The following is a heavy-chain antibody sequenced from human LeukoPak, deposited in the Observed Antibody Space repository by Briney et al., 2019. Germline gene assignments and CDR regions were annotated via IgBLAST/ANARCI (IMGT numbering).Heavy chain of an antibody. CDR1: GVPISSGGYY. CDR2: IYYSGST. Sequence: SETLSLTCTVSGVPISSGGYYWSWIRQHPGKGLEWIGYIYYSGSTYYNPSLKSRVTISVDTSENQFSLKLSSVTAADTAVYYCAITRNIAMPISYYYYGVDVWGQGTTVIVSS. J-gene: IGHJ6*02. V-gene: IGHV4-31*03. CDR3: AITRNIAMPISYYYYGVDV. D-gene: IGHD5-18*01.